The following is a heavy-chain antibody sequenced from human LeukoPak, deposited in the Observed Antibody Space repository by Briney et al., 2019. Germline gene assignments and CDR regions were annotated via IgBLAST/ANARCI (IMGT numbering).Heavy chain of an antibody. CDR2: IDWDDDK. CDR3: ARIIAGPDFFDY. CDR1: GFSLTTNKMC. D-gene: IGHD2-21*01. J-gene: IGHJ4*02. Sequence: SGPALVKPTQTLTLTCTFSGFSLTTNKMCVSWIRQPPGKALEWLARIDWDDDKYYSTSLKTRLTISKDTSKNQVVLTMTNVDTVDTATYYCARIIAGPDFFDYWGQGTPITVSS. V-gene: IGHV2-70*11.